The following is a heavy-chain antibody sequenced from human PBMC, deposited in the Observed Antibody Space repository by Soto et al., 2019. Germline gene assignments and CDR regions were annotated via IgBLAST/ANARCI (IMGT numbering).Heavy chain of an antibody. Sequence: PSETLSLTCTVSGGSISSGDYYWSWIRQPPGKGLEWIGYIYYSGSTYYNPSLKSRVTISVDTSQNQFSLKLSSVTAADTAVYYCARDLTAGWFDPWGQGTLVTVSS. J-gene: IGHJ5*02. CDR1: GGSISSGDYY. CDR2: IYYSGST. CDR3: ARDLTAGWFDP. V-gene: IGHV4-30-4*01.